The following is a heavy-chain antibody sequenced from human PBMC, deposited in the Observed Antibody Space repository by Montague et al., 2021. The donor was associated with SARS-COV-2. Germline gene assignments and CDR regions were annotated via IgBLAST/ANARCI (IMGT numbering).Heavy chain of an antibody. V-gene: IGHV3-7*01. Sequence: SLSLSCCASGFTSGDYQMTWVRQAPGKGLQWVANINQDETAKTYVDSVKGRFTISRDNAKNSLILQMNSLKDEDTAVYYCARSPRGSGTGWLDYWGQGTLVTVSS. D-gene: IGHD3/OR15-3a*01. CDR2: INQDETAK. J-gene: IGHJ4*02. CDR1: GFTSGDYQ. CDR3: ARSPRGSGTGWLDY.